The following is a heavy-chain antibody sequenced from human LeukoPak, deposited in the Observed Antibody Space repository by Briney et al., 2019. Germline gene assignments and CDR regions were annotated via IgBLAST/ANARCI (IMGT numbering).Heavy chain of an antibody. J-gene: IGHJ3*02. D-gene: IGHD4-17*01. CDR2: ISSSSSFI. V-gene: IGHV3-21*01. CDR3: ARDRIIYGDYGDAFDI. CDR1: GFTFSSYS. Sequence: GGSLRLSCAASGFTFSSYSMNWVRQAPGRGLEWVSSISSSSSFIYYADSLKGRFTISRDNAKNSLYLQMNSLRAEDTDVYYCARDRIIYGDYGDAFDIWGQGTMVTVSS.